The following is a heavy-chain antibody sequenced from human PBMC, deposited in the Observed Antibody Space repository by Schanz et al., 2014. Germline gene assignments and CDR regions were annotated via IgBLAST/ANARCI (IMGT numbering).Heavy chain of an antibody. CDR3: ARDFSAYVGNYVDY. CDR1: GYTFSSYG. V-gene: IGHV1-18*01. J-gene: IGHJ4*02. Sequence: QVHLVQSGAEVKKPGASVKVSCKASGYTFSSYGITWVRQAPGQGLEWMGWINGYNGHTLYAQKFQGRVTMTTDTSTSTSYMELTSLRFDDTAVYYCARDFSAYVGNYVDYWGQGTLVTVSS. D-gene: IGHD5-12*01. CDR2: INGYNGHT.